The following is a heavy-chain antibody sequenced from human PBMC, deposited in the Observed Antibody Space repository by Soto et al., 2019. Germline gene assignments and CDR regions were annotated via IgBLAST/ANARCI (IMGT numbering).Heavy chain of an antibody. CDR2: IWYDGTTE. CDR1: GFTFSSYG. Sequence: QVQLVESWGGVVQSGRSLRLSCAASGFTFSSYGMHWVRQAPGKGLEWVAVIWYDGTTEYYADSVKGRFTISRDNSKNTLYLQMNSLRAEDTAVYYCARAGVEEAIQVGYFQHWGQGTLVTVSS. J-gene: IGHJ1*01. V-gene: IGHV3-33*01. D-gene: IGHD2-8*01. CDR3: ARAGVEEAIQVGYFQH.